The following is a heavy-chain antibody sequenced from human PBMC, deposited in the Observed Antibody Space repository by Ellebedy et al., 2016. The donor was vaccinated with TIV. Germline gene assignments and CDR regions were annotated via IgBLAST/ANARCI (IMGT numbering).Heavy chain of an antibody. V-gene: IGHV4-4*02. CDR3: ARERSEVGGTGGGFDY. J-gene: IGHJ4*02. Sequence: SETLSLXXAVSGGSISSSNWWSWVRQPPGKGLEWIGEIYHSGSTNYNPSLKSRVTISVDTSKNQFSLKLSSVTAADTAVYYCARERSEVGGTGGGFDYWGQGTLVTVSS. D-gene: IGHD1-26*01. CDR2: IYHSGST. CDR1: GGSISSSNW.